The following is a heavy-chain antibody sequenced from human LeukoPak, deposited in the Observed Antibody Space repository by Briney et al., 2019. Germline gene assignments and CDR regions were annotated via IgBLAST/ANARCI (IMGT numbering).Heavy chain of an antibody. J-gene: IGHJ4*02. D-gene: IGHD6-19*01. CDR2: IDPSDSYT. CDR1: GYRFTSYW. V-gene: IGHV5-10-1*01. Sequence: GESLEISCKGSGYRFTSYWISWVRPLPGKGLEWMGRIDPSDSYTNYSPSCQGHVTISADKSISTAHLQWSSLKASDTAMYYCARQISPVAGLAYWGQGTLVTVSS. CDR3: ARQISPVAGLAY.